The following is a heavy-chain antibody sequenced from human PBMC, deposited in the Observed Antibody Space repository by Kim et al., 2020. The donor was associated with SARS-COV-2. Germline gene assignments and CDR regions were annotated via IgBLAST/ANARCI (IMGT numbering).Heavy chain of an antibody. V-gene: IGHV4-59*08. CDR3: ARHTGRSYDDRGQFDY. CDR2: TYYIGST. CDR1: GGSISSNY. J-gene: IGHJ4*01. D-gene: IGHD3-10*01. Sequence: SETLSPTCTVSGGSISSNYWSWIRQPPGKGLEWIGYTYYIGSTNYNPSLKSRVTISVATPKNQFSLKLSSVTAADTPVYYCARHTGRSYDDRGQFDYWC.